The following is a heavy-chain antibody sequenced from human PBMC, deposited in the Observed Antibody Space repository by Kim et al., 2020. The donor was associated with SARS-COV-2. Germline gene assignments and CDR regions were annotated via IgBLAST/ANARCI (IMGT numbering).Heavy chain of an antibody. Sequence: GESLKISCKGSGYSFTSYWISWVRQMPGKGLEWMGRIDPSDSYTNYSPSFQGHVTISADKSISTAYLQWSSLKASDTAMYYCARGSSWSENYYYGMDVWGQGTTVTVSS. CDR3: ARGSSWSENYYYGMDV. D-gene: IGHD6-13*01. CDR2: IDPSDSYT. V-gene: IGHV5-10-1*01. CDR1: GYSFTSYW. J-gene: IGHJ6*02.